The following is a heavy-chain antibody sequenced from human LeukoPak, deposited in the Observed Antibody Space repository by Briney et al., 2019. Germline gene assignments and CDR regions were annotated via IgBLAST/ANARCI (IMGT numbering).Heavy chain of an antibody. J-gene: IGHJ4*02. CDR1: GYTFTGYY. CDR3: ASGPFDYDSSVDY. Sequence: ASVTVSCKASGYTFTGYYTHWVRQAPGQGLEWMGWNNPNSGGTNYAQKFQGRVTMTRDTSISTAYMELSRLRSDDTAVYYCASGPFDYDSSVDYWGQGTLVTVSS. D-gene: IGHD3-22*01. CDR2: NNPNSGGT. V-gene: IGHV1-2*02.